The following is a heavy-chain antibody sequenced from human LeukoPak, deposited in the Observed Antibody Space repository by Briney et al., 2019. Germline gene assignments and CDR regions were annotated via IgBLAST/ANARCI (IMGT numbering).Heavy chain of an antibody. V-gene: IGHV4-59*01. CDR2: IYYSGST. D-gene: IGHD5-24*01. CDR3: ARGGMAAVFDY. CDR1: GGSISSSY. J-gene: IGHJ4*02. Sequence: SETLSLTCTVSGGSISSSYWSWIRQPPGKGLEWIGYIYYSGSTNYNPSLKSRVTISVDTSKNQFSLKLSSVNAADTAVYYCARGGMAAVFDYWGQGTLVTVSS.